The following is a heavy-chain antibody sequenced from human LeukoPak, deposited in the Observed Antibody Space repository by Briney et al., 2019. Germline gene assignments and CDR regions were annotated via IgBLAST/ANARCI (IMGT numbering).Heavy chain of an antibody. D-gene: IGHD3-22*01. CDR2: IYPGDSNT. V-gene: IGHV5-51*01. Sequence: GASLQISCQGSDYSFTNYWIGWVRQLPGKGLEWLGMIYPGDSNTRYSPSFQGHVTISADKSISTAYLQWSSLKASDTAMYYCARHQGYFDPWGQGTLVTVSS. CDR1: DYSFTNYW. J-gene: IGHJ5*02. CDR3: ARHQGYFDP.